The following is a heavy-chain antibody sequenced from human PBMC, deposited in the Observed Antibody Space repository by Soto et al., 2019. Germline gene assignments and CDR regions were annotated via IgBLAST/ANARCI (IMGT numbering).Heavy chain of an antibody. CDR2: IKHDGSNK. Sequence: PGGSLRLSCAASGFTFSSYWMSWVRQAPGKGLEWVAVIKHDGSNKYYADSVKGRFTFSRDNSKNTMSLQMNSLRVEDTAVYYCARWGCSGSNCNLNQRSFDLWGQGTLVTVSS. D-gene: IGHD2-15*01. CDR1: GFTFSSYW. V-gene: IGHV3-7*01. CDR3: ARWGCSGSNCNLNQRSFDL. J-gene: IGHJ4*02.